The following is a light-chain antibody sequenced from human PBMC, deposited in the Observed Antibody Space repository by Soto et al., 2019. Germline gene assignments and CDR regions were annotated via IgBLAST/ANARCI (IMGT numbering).Light chain of an antibody. J-gene: IGLJ1*01. V-gene: IGLV1-44*01. CDR1: RSNIGSNN. Sequence: QSVLTQPPSASGIPGQMVTISCSGSRSNIGSNNVNWYQQLPGTAPRLLTFNNHLRPSGVPDRFSGSKSGTSASLAISGLQAEDEGDYYCAAWDDSLDGYVFGTGTKVTVL. CDR2: NNH. CDR3: AAWDDSLDGYV.